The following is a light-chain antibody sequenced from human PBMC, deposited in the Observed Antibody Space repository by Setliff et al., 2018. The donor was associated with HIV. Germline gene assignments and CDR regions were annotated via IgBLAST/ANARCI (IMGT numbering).Light chain of an antibody. CDR1: SSDVGSYNL. V-gene: IGLV2-23*01. J-gene: IGLJ1*01. CDR2: EGN. CDR3: CSFAGSSTSV. Sequence: QSALTQPASVSGSPGQSITISCTGTSSDVGSYNLVSWYQQHPGKAPKLIIYEGNKRPSGVSTRFSGSKSGNTASLTISGLQADDEADYYCCSFAGSSTSVFGTGTKVTVL.